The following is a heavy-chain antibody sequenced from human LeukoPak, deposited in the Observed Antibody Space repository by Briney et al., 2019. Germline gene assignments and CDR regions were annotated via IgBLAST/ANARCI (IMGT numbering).Heavy chain of an antibody. Sequence: PGGSPRLSCSASGFTFSNYWMSWVRQAPGKGLEWVANIKQDESEKYYVDSVKGRFTISRDNAKSSQYLQMNSLSAEDTAVYYCARALNSSSSRYQAFEEWGQGTLVTVSS. CDR2: IKQDESEK. J-gene: IGHJ4*02. V-gene: IGHV3-7*01. CDR1: GFTFSNYW. CDR3: ARALNSSSSRYQAFEE. D-gene: IGHD2-2*01.